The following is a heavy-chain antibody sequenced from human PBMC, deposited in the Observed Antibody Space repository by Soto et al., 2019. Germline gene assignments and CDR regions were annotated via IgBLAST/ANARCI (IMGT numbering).Heavy chain of an antibody. D-gene: IGHD3-3*01. J-gene: IGHJ6*02. CDR2: IIPIFGTA. V-gene: IGHV1-69*12. CDR1: GGTFSSYA. CDR3: ARAITSFGRMDV. Sequence: QVQLVQSGAEVKKPGSSVKVSCKASGGTFSSYAISWVRQAPGQGLEWMGGIIPIFGTANYAQKFQGRVTIXAAXSTSTAYMELSSLRSEDTAVYYFARAITSFGRMDVWGQGTTVTVSS.